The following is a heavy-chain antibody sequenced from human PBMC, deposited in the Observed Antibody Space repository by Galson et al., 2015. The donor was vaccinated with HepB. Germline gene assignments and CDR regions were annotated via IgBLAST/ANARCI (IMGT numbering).Heavy chain of an antibody. CDR3: TRRPVYYYGSGSPPPYYYYMDV. V-gene: IGHV3-73*01. D-gene: IGHD3-10*01. CDR2: IRSKANSYAT. J-gene: IGHJ6*03. CDR1: GFTFSGSA. Sequence: SLRLSCAASGFTFSGSAMHWVRQASGKGLEWVGRIRSKANSYATAYAASVKGRFTISRDDSKNKAYLQMNSLKTEDTAVYYCTRRPVYYYGSGSPPPYYYYMDVWGKGTTVTVSS.